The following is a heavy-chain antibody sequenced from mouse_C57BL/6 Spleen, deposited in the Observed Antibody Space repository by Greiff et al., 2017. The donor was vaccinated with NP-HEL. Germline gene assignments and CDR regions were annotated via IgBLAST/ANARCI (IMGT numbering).Heavy chain of an antibody. J-gene: IGHJ2*01. CDR1: GYAFSSSW. CDR3: ARPPYGSSSYYFDY. V-gene: IGHV1-82*01. Sequence: LVKPGASVKISCKASGYAFSSSWMNWVKQRPGKGLEWIGRIYPGDGDTNYNGKFKGKATLTADKSSSTAYMQLSSLTSEDSAVYFCARPPYGSSSYYFDYWGQGTTLTVSS. CDR2: IYPGDGDT. D-gene: IGHD1-1*01.